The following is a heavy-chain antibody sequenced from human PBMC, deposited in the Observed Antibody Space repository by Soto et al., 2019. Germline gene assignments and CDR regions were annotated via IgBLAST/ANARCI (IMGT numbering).Heavy chain of an antibody. CDR3: AKQLDCSGGRCYSGFDH. V-gene: IGHV1-2*04. Sequence: QVQLVQSGAEVKKPGASVKVSCKASGYTFTDYYMHWVRQAPGQGLEWMGWINPNSGGTNYTQKFDGWVTMTRDTSISTAYMELRRLRSDDTAMYYCAKQLDCSGGRCYSGFDHWGQGTLVTVSS. J-gene: IGHJ4*02. D-gene: IGHD2-15*01. CDR1: GYTFTDYY. CDR2: INPNSGGT.